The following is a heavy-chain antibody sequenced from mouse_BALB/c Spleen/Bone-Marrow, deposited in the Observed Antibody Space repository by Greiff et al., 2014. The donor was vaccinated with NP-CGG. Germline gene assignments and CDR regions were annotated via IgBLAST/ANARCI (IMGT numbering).Heavy chain of an antibody. Sequence: VQVVESGPGLVAPSQSLSITCTVSGFSFTSYGVHWVRQPPGKGLEWLGVIWAGGRTNYNSALMSRLSISKDNSKSQVFLKINSLQTDDTAMYYCARVYLWYFDVWGAGTTVTVSS. CDR3: ARVYLWYFDV. V-gene: IGHV2-9*02. D-gene: IGHD2-3*01. CDR2: IWAGGRT. J-gene: IGHJ1*01. CDR1: GFSFTSYG.